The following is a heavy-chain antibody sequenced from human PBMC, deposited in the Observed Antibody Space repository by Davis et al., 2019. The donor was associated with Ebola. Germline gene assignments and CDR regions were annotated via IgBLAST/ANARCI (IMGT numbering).Heavy chain of an antibody. CDR1: GFTFSSYS. CDR3: ARGAYYYYYGMDV. CDR2: IKQDGSEK. Sequence: GESLKISCAASGFTFSSYSMNWVRQAPGKGLEWVASIKQDGSEKYYVESVKGRFTISRDNAKNSLYLQMNSLRAEDTAVYYCARGAYYYYYGMDVWGQGTTVTVSS. J-gene: IGHJ6*02. V-gene: IGHV3-7*03.